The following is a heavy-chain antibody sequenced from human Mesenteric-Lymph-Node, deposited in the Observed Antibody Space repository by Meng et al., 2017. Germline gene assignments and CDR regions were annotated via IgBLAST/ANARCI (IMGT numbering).Heavy chain of an antibody. CDR1: GASISSGNW. D-gene: IGHD2-2*01. Sequence: QVQVAGAGPGLVKPSETLSLTFVVSGASISSGNWWNWVRQPPGKGLEWIGDIYHSGSTNYNPSLKSRVTISVDKSKNQFSLKLSSVTAADTAMYYCARGGGCSSSSCDLDYWGQGVLVTVSS. J-gene: IGHJ4*02. CDR3: ARGGGCSSSSCDLDY. CDR2: IYHSGST. V-gene: IGHV4-4*02.